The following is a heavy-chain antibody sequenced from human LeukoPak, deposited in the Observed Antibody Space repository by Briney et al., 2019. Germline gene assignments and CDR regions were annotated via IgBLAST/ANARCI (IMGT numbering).Heavy chain of an antibody. CDR2: INPNSGGT. D-gene: IGHD1-26*01. Sequence: ASVTVSCKASGYTFTGYYMHWVRQAPGQGLEWMGWINPNSGGTTYAQSFQGRVTMTRDPSIDTAYLDLTSLRSDDTALYYCARGPHEWQPTDYWGQGTLVTVSS. V-gene: IGHV1-2*02. J-gene: IGHJ4*02. CDR3: ARGPHEWQPTDY. CDR1: GYTFTGYY.